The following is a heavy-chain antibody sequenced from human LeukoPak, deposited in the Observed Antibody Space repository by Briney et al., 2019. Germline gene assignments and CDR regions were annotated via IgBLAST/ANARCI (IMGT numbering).Heavy chain of an antibody. D-gene: IGHD3-22*01. V-gene: IGHV4-39*07. J-gene: IGHJ4*02. Sequence: SETLSLTCTVSGGSISSGDYYWSWIRQPPGKGLEWIGSAYNSEYTYYNPSLKSRITISIDTSKNQFSLRLSSVTAADAAVYYCARDTTTMIAEYWGQGALVTVST. CDR1: GGSISSGDYY. CDR3: ARDTTTMIAEY. CDR2: AYNSEYT.